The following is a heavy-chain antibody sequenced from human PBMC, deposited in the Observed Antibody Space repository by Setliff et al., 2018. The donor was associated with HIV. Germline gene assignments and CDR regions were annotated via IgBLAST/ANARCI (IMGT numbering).Heavy chain of an antibody. CDR1: GYAITSGFY. CDR2: IYHSGTT. D-gene: IGHD5-18*01. J-gene: IGHJ3*02. CDR3: AKRPGYGYPFHI. Sequence: SETLSLTCAVSGYAITSGFYWGWIRQPPGKGLEWIGSIYHSGTTNYNSSLKSRVTISVDRSKNQFSLKLRSVTAADTAVYYCAKRPGYGYPFHIWGQGTMVTVSS. V-gene: IGHV4-38-2*01.